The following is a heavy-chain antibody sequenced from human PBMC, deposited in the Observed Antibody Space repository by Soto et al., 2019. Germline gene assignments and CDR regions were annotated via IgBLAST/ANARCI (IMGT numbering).Heavy chain of an antibody. D-gene: IGHD3-9*01. Sequence: QVQLVQSGAEVKKPGSSVKVSCKASGGTFSSYAISWVRQAPGQGLEWMGGIIPIFGTANYAQKFQGRVTISADESTSTAYMELSSLRSDDTAVFYCASNNNVLTGSYYYGMDVWGQGTTVTVSS. CDR1: GGTFSSYA. V-gene: IGHV1-69*12. CDR3: ASNNNVLTGSYYYGMDV. J-gene: IGHJ6*02. CDR2: IIPIFGTA.